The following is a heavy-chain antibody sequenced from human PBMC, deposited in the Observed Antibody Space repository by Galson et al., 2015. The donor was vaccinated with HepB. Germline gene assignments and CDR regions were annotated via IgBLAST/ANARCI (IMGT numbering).Heavy chain of an antibody. D-gene: IGHD3-3*01. CDR1: GLSFSSTA. CDR3: ATSGFLERLLGMDV. J-gene: IGHJ6*02. V-gene: IGHV3-30-3*01. Sequence: SLRLSCAASGLSFSSTAVHWVRQAPGKGLDWVAVISYDGSNKYYAASVKGRFTISRDNPKNTLFLQMNSLRAEDTAVYYCATSGFLERLLGMDVWGQGTTVTVSS. CDR2: ISYDGSNK.